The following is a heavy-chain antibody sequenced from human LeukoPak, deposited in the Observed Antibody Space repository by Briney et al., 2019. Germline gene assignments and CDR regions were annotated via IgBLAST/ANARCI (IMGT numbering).Heavy chain of an antibody. CDR1: GYTFTGYY. V-gene: IGHV1-2*02. CDR2: INPNSGGT. J-gene: IGHJ4*02. Sequence: ASVKVSCKASGYTFTGYYMHWVRQAPGQVLEWMGWINPNSGGTNYAQKFQGRVTMTRDTYISTAYMELSRLRSDDTAVYYCARVDKYCSGGSCYLSNIDYWGQGTLVTVSS. CDR3: ARVDKYCSGGSCYLSNIDY. D-gene: IGHD2-15*01.